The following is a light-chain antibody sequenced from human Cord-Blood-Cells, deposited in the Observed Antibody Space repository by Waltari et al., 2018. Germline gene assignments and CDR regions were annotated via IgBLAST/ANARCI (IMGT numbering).Light chain of an antibody. CDR1: QSVSSN. V-gene: IGKV3-15*01. Sequence: IAITQSPASLSVSPGETATLSCRASQSVSSNLAWYQQKPGQAPRLLIYRASTRATGIPARFSGSGSGTEFTLTISSLQSEDFAVYYCQQYNNWPPYTFGQGTKLEIK. J-gene: IGKJ2*01. CDR2: RAS. CDR3: QQYNNWPPYT.